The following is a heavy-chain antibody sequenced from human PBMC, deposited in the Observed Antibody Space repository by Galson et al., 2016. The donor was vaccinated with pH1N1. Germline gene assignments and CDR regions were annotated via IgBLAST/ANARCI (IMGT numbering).Heavy chain of an antibody. CDR3: TKDRFDDYCSCIDY. Sequence: SLRLSCAASGFSFSSYSMNWVRQAPGKGLEWVGGISFSGGATFYADSVKGRLTIPRDNSKNMVYLKMNNLRAEDTGRYYCTKDRFDDYCSCIDYWGQGTLVTVSS. CDR2: ISFSGGAT. CDR1: GFSFSSYS. V-gene: IGHV3-23*01. J-gene: IGHJ4*02. D-gene: IGHD3-3*01.